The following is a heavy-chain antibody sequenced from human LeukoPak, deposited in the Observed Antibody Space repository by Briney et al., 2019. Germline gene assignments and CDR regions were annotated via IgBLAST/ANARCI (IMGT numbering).Heavy chain of an antibody. CDR1: GYTFTSYG. V-gene: IGHV1-18*01. CDR3: ARGTVAGLPEEFFDY. D-gene: IGHD6-19*01. CDR2: ISAYNGNT. Sequence: GASVKVSCKASGYTFTSYGISWVRQAPGQGLEWMGWISAYNGNTNYAQKLQGRVTMTTDTSTSTAYMELRSLRSDDTAVYYCARGTVAGLPEEFFDYWGQGTLVTVSS. J-gene: IGHJ4*02.